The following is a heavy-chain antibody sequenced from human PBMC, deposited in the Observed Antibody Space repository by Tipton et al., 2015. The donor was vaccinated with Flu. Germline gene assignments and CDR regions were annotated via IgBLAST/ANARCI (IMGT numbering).Heavy chain of an antibody. CDR2: TYYRSKWYN. CDR1: GDSVSSNSAA. J-gene: IGHJ6*02. D-gene: IGHD5-12*01. CDR3: ARGGGYAGSYYYGMDV. V-gene: IGHV6-1*01. Sequence: GLVKPSQTLSLTCAISGDSVSSNSAAWNWIRQSPSRGLEWLGRTYYRSKWYNDYAVSVKSRITIDPDTSKNQFSLQLNSVTPEDTAVYYCARGGGYAGSYYYGMDVWGQGTTVTVSS.